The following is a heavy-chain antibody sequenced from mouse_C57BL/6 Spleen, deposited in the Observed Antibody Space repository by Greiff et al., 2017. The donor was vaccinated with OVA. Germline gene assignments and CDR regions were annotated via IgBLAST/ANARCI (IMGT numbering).Heavy chain of an antibody. CDR3: AREGDYDNAMDY. J-gene: IGHJ4*01. V-gene: IGHV1-59*01. Sequence: QVQLKQPGAELVRPGTSVKLSCKASGYTFTSYWMHWVKQRPGQGLEWIGVIDPSDSYTNYNQKFKGKATLTVDTSSSTAYMQLSSLTSEDSAVYYCAREGDYDNAMDYWGQGTSVTVSS. D-gene: IGHD2-4*01. CDR1: GYTFTSYW. CDR2: IDPSDSYT.